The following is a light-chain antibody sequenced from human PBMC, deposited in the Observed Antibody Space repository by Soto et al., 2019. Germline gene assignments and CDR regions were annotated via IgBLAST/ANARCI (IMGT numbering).Light chain of an antibody. CDR2: EVS. V-gene: IGLV2-14*01. J-gene: IGLJ1*01. CDR3: SSYSISTAYL. CDR1: SSDVGGYDY. Sequence: QSALTQPASVSGSPGQSITISCTGTSSDVGGYDYVSWYQIHPGKAPKLMVFEVSNRPSGVSYRFSGSKSGNTASLTISGLQAEGEADYFCSSYSISTAYLFGTGTKLTVL.